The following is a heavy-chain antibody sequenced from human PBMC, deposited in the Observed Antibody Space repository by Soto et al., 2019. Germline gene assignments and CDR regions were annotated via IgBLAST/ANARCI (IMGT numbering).Heavy chain of an antibody. J-gene: IGHJ4*02. CDR2: ISNSKGQT. V-gene: IGHV1-18*01. CDR3: ARGHGFLDY. CDR1: GYIFTSYG. D-gene: IGHD6-25*01. Sequence: ASVKVSCKASGYIFTSYGFTWVRQAPGQGLEWMGWISNSKGQTKYGQNFRGRVTMTTDTSTNTAYLELRSLRSDDTAVYYCARGHGFLDYWGQGTQVTVSS.